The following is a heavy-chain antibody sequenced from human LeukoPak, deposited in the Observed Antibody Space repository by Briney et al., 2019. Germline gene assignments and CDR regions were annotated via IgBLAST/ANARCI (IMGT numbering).Heavy chain of an antibody. CDR1: GGSITSYY. CDR2: IYYSGST. J-gene: IGHJ6*03. CDR3: ARVPLRDCSSTSCLRYFYMDV. D-gene: IGHD2-2*01. V-gene: IGHV4-59*01. Sequence: PSETLSLTCTVSGGSITSYYWSWIRQPPGKGLEWIGYIYYSGSTNYTPSLKSRVTISVDTSKNQFSLKLSSVTAADTAVYYCARVPLRDCSSTSCLRYFYMDVWGKGTTVTVSS.